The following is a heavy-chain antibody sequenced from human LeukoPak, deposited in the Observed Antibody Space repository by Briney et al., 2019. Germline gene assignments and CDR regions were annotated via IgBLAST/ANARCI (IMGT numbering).Heavy chain of an antibody. J-gene: IGHJ5*02. V-gene: IGHV4-34*01. D-gene: IGHD3-10*01. Sequence: SETLSLTCAVYGVSFSGYYWSWIRQPPGKGLEWSGEINHSGSTNYNPSLKSRVTISVDTSKNQFSLKLSSVTAADTAVYYCARLRITVVRGVFEGPNWFDPWGQGTLVTVSS. CDR3: ARLRITVVRGVFEGPNWFDP. CDR1: GVSFSGYY. CDR2: INHSGST.